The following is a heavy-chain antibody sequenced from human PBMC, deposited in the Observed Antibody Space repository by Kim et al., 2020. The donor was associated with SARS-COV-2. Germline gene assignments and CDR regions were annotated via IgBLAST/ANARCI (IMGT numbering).Heavy chain of an antibody. Sequence: SETLSLTCAVYGGSFSGYYWSWIRQPPGKGLELIGEINHSGSTNYNPSLKSRVTISVDTSKNQFSLKLSSVTAADTTVYYCARGRPEYSSSWLRKVLRFDHWGQGTPVTVSS. V-gene: IGHV4-34*01. CDR1: GGSFSGYY. J-gene: IGHJ4*02. D-gene: IGHD6-13*01. CDR3: ARGRPEYSSSWLRKVLRFDH. CDR2: INHSGST.